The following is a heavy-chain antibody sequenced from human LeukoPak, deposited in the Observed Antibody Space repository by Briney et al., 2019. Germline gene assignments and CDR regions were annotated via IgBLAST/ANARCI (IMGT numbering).Heavy chain of an antibody. CDR2: ISAYSGNT. J-gene: IGHJ4*02. Sequence: ASVKVSCKASGYTFTSYGISWVRQAPGQGLEWMGWISAYSGNTNYAQKFQDRVTMTKDTSTSTAYMDLRSLRSDDTAVYYCARVNVAALDYWGQGTLVTVAS. D-gene: IGHD6-19*01. CDR1: GYTFTSYG. CDR3: ARVNVAALDY. V-gene: IGHV1-18*01.